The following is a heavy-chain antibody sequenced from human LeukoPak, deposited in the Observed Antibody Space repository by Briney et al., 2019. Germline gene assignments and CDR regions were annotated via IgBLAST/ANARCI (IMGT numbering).Heavy chain of an antibody. CDR3: AREVGSAAHEAFDI. J-gene: IGHJ3*02. CDR1: GGSISTSIYH. Sequence: SETLSLTCTVSGGSISTSIYHWGWIRQPPGKGLEWIGSIYYSGSTYYNPSLKSRVTISVDTSKNQFSLKLSSVTAADTAVYYCAREVGSAAHEAFDIWGQGTMVTVSS. V-gene: IGHV4-39*07. D-gene: IGHD3-10*01. CDR2: IYYSGST.